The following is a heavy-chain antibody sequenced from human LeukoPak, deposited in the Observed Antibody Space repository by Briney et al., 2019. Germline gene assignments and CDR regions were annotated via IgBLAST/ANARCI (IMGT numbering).Heavy chain of an antibody. CDR1: GFMFNNYA. Sequence: GRSLRLSCAASGFMFNNYAMHWVRQAPGKGLEWVSDISWNSGTIDYADPVKGRFTISRDNARNSLYLQMNSLRPEDTAVYYCAKDWWVRQATPTTVLDYWGQGTLVTVSS. V-gene: IGHV3-9*01. D-gene: IGHD1-7*01. J-gene: IGHJ4*02. CDR3: AKDWWVRQATPTTVLDY. CDR2: ISWNSGTI.